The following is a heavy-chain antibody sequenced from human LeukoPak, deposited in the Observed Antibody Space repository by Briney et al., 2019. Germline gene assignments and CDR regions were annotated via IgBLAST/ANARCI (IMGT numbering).Heavy chain of an antibody. CDR1: DFSFTNAW. J-gene: IGHJ5*02. Sequence: GGSLRLSCAASDFSFTNAWMNWVRQAPGKGLEWVGRLKSKTDGGTTDYAAPVKGRFTLSRDDSKTTLYLQMNSLQTEDTAVYYCATDFYDSTWSQGTLVTVSS. CDR2: LKSKTDGGTT. D-gene: IGHD3-22*01. CDR3: ATDFYDST. V-gene: IGHV3-15*07.